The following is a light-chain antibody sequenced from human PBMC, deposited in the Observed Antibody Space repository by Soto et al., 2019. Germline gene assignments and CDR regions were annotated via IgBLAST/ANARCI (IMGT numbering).Light chain of an antibody. J-gene: IGKJ1*01. CDR1: QGISSY. Sequence: DIQLTQSPSFLSASVGDRVTITCRASQGISSYLAWYQRKLGKAPKLLIYAASTLQSGVPSRFSGGGSGTEFTLTISSLQPEDFATYYCQQLNSYPRTVVQGTKVDIK. CDR3: QQLNSYPRT. V-gene: IGKV1-9*01. CDR2: AAS.